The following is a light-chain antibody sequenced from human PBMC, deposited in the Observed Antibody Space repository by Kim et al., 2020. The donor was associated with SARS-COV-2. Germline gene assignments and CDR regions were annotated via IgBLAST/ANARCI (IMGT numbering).Light chain of an antibody. J-gene: IGLJ3*02. V-gene: IGLV6-57*03. Sequence: GKTITISCTRSSGSIASNYVQWYRQRPGSAPTAVIYENTERPSGVPDRFSGSIDSSSNSASLTISGLQTEDEADYYCQSYDNRRWVFGGGTKVTVL. CDR3: QSYDNRRWV. CDR2: ENT. CDR1: SGSIASNY.